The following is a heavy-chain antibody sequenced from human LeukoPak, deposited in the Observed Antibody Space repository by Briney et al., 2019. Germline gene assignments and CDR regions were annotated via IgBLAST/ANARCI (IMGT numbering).Heavy chain of an antibody. J-gene: IGHJ4*02. D-gene: IGHD5-12*01. V-gene: IGHV4-59*08. CDR2: IYYSGST. CDR1: DGSISSYY. CDR3: ARQDGGYVHFFDY. Sequence: SETLSLTCTVSDGSISSYYWSWIRQPPGKGLEWIGYIYYSGSTNYNPSLKSRVTISVDTSKNQFSLKLSSVTAADTAVYYCARQDGGYVHFFDYWGQGTLVTVSS.